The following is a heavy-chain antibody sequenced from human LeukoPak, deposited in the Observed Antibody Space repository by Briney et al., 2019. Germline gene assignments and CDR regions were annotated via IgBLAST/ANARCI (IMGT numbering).Heavy chain of an antibody. Sequence: ASSVKVSCKASGYTFTGYYMHWVRQAPGQGLKWMGWINPNSGGTNYAQKFQGRVTMTRDTSISTAYMELSRLRSDDTAVYYCARESRMVRGVIFDPWGQGTLVTVSS. CDR1: GYTFTGYY. V-gene: IGHV1-2*02. CDR3: ARESRMVRGVIFDP. CDR2: INPNSGGT. D-gene: IGHD3-10*01. J-gene: IGHJ5*02.